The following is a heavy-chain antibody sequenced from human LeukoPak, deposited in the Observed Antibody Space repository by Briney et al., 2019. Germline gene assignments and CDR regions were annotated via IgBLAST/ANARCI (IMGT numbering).Heavy chain of an antibody. CDR2: ISSGGAST. J-gene: IGHJ4*02. CDR3: AKGQDGYNSFDY. D-gene: IGHD5-24*01. Sequence: GGSLRLSCAASGFTFSSIAMTWVRQAPGKGLEWVSVISSGGASTYYADSVKGRFTISRDDSKNTVYLQMNSLRAEDTAVYYCAKGQDGYNSFDYWGQGTLVTVSS. V-gene: IGHV3-23*01. CDR1: GFTFSSIA.